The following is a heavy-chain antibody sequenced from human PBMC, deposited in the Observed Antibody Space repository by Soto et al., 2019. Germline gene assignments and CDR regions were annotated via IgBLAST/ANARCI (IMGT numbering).Heavy chain of an antibody. CDR1: GGSISSGGYY. CDR3: ARSLSSYPPYYFDY. CDR2: IYYSGST. Sequence: PSETLSLTCTVSGGSISSGGYYWSWIRQHPGKGLEWIGYIYYSGSTYYNPSLKSRVTISVDTSKNQFSLKLSSATAADTAVYYCARSLSSYPPYYFDYWGQGTLVTVSS. J-gene: IGHJ4*02. D-gene: IGHD3-10*01. V-gene: IGHV4-31*03.